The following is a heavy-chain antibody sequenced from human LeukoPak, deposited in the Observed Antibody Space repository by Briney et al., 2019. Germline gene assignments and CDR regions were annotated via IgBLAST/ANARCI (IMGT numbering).Heavy chain of an antibody. CDR2: ISSSGSTI. D-gene: IGHD3-22*01. CDR3: ARDRDYYDSSLGAFDI. J-gene: IGHJ3*02. V-gene: IGHV3-48*03. Sequence: GGSLRLSCAASGFTFSSYEMNWVRQAPGKGLEWVSYISSSGSTIYYADSVKGRFTISRDNAKNSLYLQMNSLRAEDTAVYYCARDRDYYDSSLGAFDIWGQGTMVTVSS. CDR1: GFTFSSYE.